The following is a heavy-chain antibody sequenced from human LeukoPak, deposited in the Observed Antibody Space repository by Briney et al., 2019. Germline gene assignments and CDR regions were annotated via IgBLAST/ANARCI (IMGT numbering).Heavy chain of an antibody. CDR1: GGSFSGYY. D-gene: IGHD6-19*01. CDR3: ARDSGWAYYFDY. J-gene: IGHJ4*02. CDR2: INHSGST. Sequence: QPSETLSLTCAVYGGSFSGYYWSWIRQPPGKGLEWIGEINHSGSTNYNPSLKSRVTISVDTSKNQFSLKLSSVTAADTAVYYCARDSGWAYYFDYWGQGTLVTVSS. V-gene: IGHV4-34*01.